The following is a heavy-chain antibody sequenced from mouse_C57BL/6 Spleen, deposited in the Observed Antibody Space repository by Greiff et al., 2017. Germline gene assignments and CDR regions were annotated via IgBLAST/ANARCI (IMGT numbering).Heavy chain of an antibody. D-gene: IGHD1-1*01. CDR1: GYTFTSYW. CDR3: ARAPTTVVASGYAMDY. V-gene: IGHV1-55*01. J-gene: IGHJ4*01. Sequence: VQLQQPGAELVKPGASVKMSCKASGYTFTSYWITWVKQRPGQGLEWIGDIYPGSGSTNYNEKFKSKATLTVDTSSSTAYMQLSSLTSEDSAVYYCARAPTTVVASGYAMDYWGQGTSVTVSS. CDR2: IYPGSGST.